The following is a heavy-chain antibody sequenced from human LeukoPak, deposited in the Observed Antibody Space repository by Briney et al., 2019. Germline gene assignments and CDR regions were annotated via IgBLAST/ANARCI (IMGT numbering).Heavy chain of an antibody. CDR3: AGSWFYRDYFEY. V-gene: IGHV3-30*03. CDR2: ISYDGSNE. D-gene: IGHD3-10*01. J-gene: IGHJ4*02. Sequence: GGSLRLSCAASGFPFSNYGMHWVRQAPGKGLEWVAVISYDGSNEYYADSVKGRFPISRDSSKNTLYLQMNSLRAEDTAVYYCAGSWFYRDYFEYWGQGTLVTVSS. CDR1: GFPFSNYG.